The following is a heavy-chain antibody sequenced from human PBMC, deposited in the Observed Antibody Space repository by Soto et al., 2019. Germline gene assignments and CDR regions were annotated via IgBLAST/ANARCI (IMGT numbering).Heavy chain of an antibody. V-gene: IGHV4-31*03. Sequence: SETLSLACTVSGGSISSGGYYWSWIRQHPGKGLEWIGYIYYSGSTYYNPSLKSRVTISVDTSKNQFSLKLSSVTAADTAVYYCASSVVVVRDYGMDVWGQGTTVTVSS. CDR3: ASSVVVVRDYGMDV. CDR2: IYYSGST. J-gene: IGHJ6*02. CDR1: GGSISSGGYY. D-gene: IGHD2-15*01.